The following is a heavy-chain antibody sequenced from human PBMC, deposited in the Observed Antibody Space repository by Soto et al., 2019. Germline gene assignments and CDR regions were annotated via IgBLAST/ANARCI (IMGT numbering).Heavy chain of an antibody. D-gene: IGHD4-17*01. Sequence: SETLSLTCGVSGDTISTGGYSWAWIRQPPGKALEWIGHTYHSGNPYYNPSLKSRVIISVDRSKNQFSLKVSSVTAADTALYYCAIGERDGDYDYWGQGTLVTVSS. CDR2: TYHSGNP. V-gene: IGHV4-30-2*01. CDR3: AIGERDGDYDY. CDR1: GDTISTGGYS. J-gene: IGHJ4*02.